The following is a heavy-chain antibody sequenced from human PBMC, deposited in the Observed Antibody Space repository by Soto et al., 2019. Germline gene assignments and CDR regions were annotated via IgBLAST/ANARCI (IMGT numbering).Heavy chain of an antibody. D-gene: IGHD6-19*01. V-gene: IGHV3-30-3*01. CDR2: ISYDGSNK. Sequence: GGSLRLSCAASGFTFSSYAMHWVRQAPGKGLEWVAVISYDGSNKYYADSVKGRFTISRDNSKNTLYLQMNSLRAEDTAVFYCARDHLEWLAANLDYWGQGTLVTVSS. CDR1: GFTFSSYA. J-gene: IGHJ4*02. CDR3: ARDHLEWLAANLDY.